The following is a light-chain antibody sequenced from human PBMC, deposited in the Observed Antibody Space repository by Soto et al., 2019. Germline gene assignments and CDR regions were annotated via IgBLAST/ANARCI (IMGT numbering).Light chain of an antibody. J-gene: IGKJ3*01. CDR2: WAS. CDR1: PSVLYSSNNKNY. CDR3: QQYYSIPPT. V-gene: IGKV4-1*01. Sequence: DIVMTQSPDSLAVSLGERATINCKSSPSVLYSSNNKNYLAWYQQKPGQPPKLPIYWASTRESGVPDRLSGSGSGTDFTLTISSLQAEDVAVYYCQQYYSIPPTFGPGTKVDIK.